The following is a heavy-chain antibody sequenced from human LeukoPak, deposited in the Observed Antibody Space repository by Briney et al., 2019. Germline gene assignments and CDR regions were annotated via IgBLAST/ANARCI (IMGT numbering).Heavy chain of an antibody. CDR3: ARSDDYGGILAYYYGMDV. J-gene: IGHJ6*02. V-gene: IGHV5-51*01. D-gene: IGHD4-23*01. Sequence: GESLLISCKASGCSFISCWSGCLRRLPGTGLEWLGFIYRGDADTRYSPSFQGEVTISADKSISTAYLQWSSLKASDTAMYYCARSDDYGGILAYYYGMDVWGQGTTVTVSS. CDR1: GCSFISCW. CDR2: IYRGDADT.